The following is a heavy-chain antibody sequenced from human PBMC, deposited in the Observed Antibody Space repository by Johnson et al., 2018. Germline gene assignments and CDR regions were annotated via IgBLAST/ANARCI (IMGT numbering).Heavy chain of an antibody. V-gene: IGHV3-30*18. J-gene: IGHJ3*02. CDR1: GFTFSSYG. CDR3: AKDKPSDSSGYDDAFDI. Sequence: QVQLVESGGGVVQPGRSLRLSCAASGFTFSSYGMHWVRQAPGKGLEWVAVISYDGSNKYYADSVKGRFTISRDNSKNTLYLQMNSLGAEDTAVYYCAKDKPSDSSGYDDAFDIWGQGTMVTVSS. D-gene: IGHD3-22*01. CDR2: ISYDGSNK.